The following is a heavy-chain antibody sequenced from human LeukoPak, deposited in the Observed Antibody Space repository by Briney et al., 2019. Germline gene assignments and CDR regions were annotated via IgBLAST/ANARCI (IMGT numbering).Heavy chain of an antibody. Sequence: SETLSLTCTVSGGSISNDYGSWIRQPPGKGLERIGYIYYSGSTNYNPSLKSRVTISIDASKNQFSLKLSSVTAADTAVYYCARGSGTALASIWGQGTLVTVSS. CDR2: IYYSGST. CDR1: GGSISNDY. J-gene: IGHJ4*02. D-gene: IGHD5-18*01. V-gene: IGHV4-59*01. CDR3: ARGSGTALASI.